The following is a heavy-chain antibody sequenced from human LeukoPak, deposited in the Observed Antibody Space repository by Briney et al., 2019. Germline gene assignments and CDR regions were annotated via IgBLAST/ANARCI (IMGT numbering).Heavy chain of an antibody. J-gene: IGHJ4*02. CDR1: GYTLTELS. V-gene: IGHV1-24*01. CDR3: ATERLYCSGGSRYPFFDY. D-gene: IGHD2-15*01. Sequence: ASVKVSCKVSGYTLTELSMHWVRQAPGKGLEWMGGFDPEDGETIYAQKFQGRVTMTEDTSTDTAYMELSSLRSEDTAVYYCATERLYCSGGSRYPFFDYWGQGTLVTVSS. CDR2: FDPEDGET.